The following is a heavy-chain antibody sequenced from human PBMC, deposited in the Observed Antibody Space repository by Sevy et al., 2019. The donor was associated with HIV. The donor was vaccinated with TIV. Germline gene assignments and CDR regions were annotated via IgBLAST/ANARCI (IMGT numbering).Heavy chain of an antibody. Sequence: GGSLRLSCAASGFTFDDYAMHWVRQAPGKGLEWVSGISWNSGSIGYADSVKGRFTISRDNAKNSLYLQMNSLRAEDTALYYCAKDPSGWYGPPSGYFEYWGQGTLVTVSS. J-gene: IGHJ4*02. CDR2: ISWNSGSI. V-gene: IGHV3-9*01. CDR1: GFTFDDYA. D-gene: IGHD6-19*01. CDR3: AKDPSGWYGPPSGYFEY.